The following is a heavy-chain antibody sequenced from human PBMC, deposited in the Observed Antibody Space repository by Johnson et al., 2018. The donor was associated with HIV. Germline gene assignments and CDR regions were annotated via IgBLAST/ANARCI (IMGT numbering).Heavy chain of an antibody. Sequence: QVQLVESGGGVVQPGRSLRLSCAASGFTFSTYAIHWVRQAPGKGLEWVAIISYDGSTKYYADSVTGRFTISRDNSKNSLYLQMNTLRAEDTAVYYCARDRRITIFGSGRAVQSNDAFDIWGQGTMVTVSS. V-gene: IGHV3-30-3*01. CDR2: ISYDGSTK. CDR1: GFTFSTYA. J-gene: IGHJ3*02. CDR3: ARDRRITIFGSGRAVQSNDAFDI. D-gene: IGHD3-3*01.